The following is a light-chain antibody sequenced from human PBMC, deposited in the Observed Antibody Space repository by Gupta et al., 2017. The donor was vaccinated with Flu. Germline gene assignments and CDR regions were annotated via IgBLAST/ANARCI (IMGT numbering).Light chain of an antibody. J-gene: IGKJ2*01. CDR1: QSVSSSY. CDR2: GAS. V-gene: IGKV3-20*01. Sequence: EIVLPQSPGTLSLSPGERATLSCRASQSVSSSYLAWYQQKPGQAPRLLIYGASSRATGIPDRFSGSGSGTDFTLTISRLEPEDFAVYYCQLYCRSPPYTFGQWTKLEI. CDR3: QLYCRSPPYT.